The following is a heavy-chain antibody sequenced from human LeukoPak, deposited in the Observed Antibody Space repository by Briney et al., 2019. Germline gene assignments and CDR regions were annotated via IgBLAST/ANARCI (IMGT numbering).Heavy chain of an antibody. J-gene: IGHJ4*02. CDR2: ISHRGST. Sequence: ETLSLTCTVSGYSISNGYYWGWIRQPPGKGLEWVGSISHRGSTYYNPSLKNRVSMSIDTSKSQFSLNLRSVTAADTAVYYCARYVPVRTGTTRASFDYWGQGTLVTVSS. D-gene: IGHD1-1*01. CDR1: GYSISNGYY. V-gene: IGHV4-38-2*02. CDR3: ARYVPVRTGTTRASFDY.